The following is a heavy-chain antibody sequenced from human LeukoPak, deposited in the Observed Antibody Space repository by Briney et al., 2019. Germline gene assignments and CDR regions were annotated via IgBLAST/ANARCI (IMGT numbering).Heavy chain of an antibody. CDR2: ISSSSSHI. Sequence: GGSLRLSCAASGFTFSSYSMNWVRQAPGKGLEWVSSISSSSSHIYYADSVKGRFTISRDNAKNSLYLQMNSLRAEDTAVYYCARELGGIGGFDIWGQGTMVTVSS. CDR1: GFTFSSYS. V-gene: IGHV3-21*01. D-gene: IGHD3-16*01. J-gene: IGHJ3*02. CDR3: ARELGGIGGFDI.